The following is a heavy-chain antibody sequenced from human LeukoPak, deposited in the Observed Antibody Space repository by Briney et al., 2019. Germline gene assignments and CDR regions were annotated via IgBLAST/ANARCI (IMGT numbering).Heavy chain of an antibody. Sequence: ASVKVSCKTSGYTFTIYGISWVRQAPGQGLEWMGLISAYGNTNYAQNLQGRVTMTTDTSTSTAYMELRSLRSDDTAVYYCARWIIGYYFDYWGRGTLVTVSS. CDR3: ARWIIGYYFDY. V-gene: IGHV1-18*01. CDR1: GYTFTIYG. D-gene: IGHD2-2*03. CDR2: ISAYGNT. J-gene: IGHJ4*02.